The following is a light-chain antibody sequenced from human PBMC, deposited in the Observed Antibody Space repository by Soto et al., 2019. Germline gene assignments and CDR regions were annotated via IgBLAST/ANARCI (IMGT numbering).Light chain of an antibody. CDR2: RAS. CDR3: QQFNDWPLT. J-gene: IGKJ4*01. Sequence: EIVMTQSPATLSVSPGARATLSCRASQNVRSDLAWYQQKPGQAPRLLIYRASIRAAGIPGRFSGSGSGTEFTLTISSLQSEDSAVYYCQQFNDWPLTFGGGTKVEIK. CDR1: QNVRSD. V-gene: IGKV3-15*01.